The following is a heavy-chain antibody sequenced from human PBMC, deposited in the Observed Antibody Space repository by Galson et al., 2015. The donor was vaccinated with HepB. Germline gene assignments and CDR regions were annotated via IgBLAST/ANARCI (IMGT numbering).Heavy chain of an antibody. CDR2: IYSGGST. D-gene: IGHD4-17*01. CDR1: GFTVSSNY. V-gene: IGHV3-66*02. J-gene: IGHJ5*02. CDR3: ARDPGDYGSPNWFDP. Sequence: SLRLSCAASGFTVSSNYMSWVRQAPGKGLEWVSVIYSGGSTYYADSVKGRFTISRDNSKNTLYLQMNSLRAEDTAVYYCARDPGDYGSPNWFDPWGQGALVTVSS.